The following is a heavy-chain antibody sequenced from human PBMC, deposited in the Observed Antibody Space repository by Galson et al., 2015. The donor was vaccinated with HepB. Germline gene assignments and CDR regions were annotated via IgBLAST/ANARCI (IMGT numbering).Heavy chain of an antibody. J-gene: IGHJ6*02. CDR3: ARRQIYGSGLYSMDV. Sequence: TRYSPSFQGQVTISADKSISTAYLQWSSLKASDTAMYYCARRQIYGSGLYSMDVWGQGTTVTVSS. D-gene: IGHD2-15*01. V-gene: IGHV5-51*01. CDR2: T.